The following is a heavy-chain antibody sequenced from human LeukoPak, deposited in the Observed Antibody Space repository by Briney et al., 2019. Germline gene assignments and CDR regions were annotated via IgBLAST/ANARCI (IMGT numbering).Heavy chain of an antibody. CDR1: GFSLSNHY. J-gene: IGHJ4*02. D-gene: IGHD4-17*01. CDR3: ARGFDYGDGFDY. V-gene: IGHV3-72*01. CDR2: TRNRADSYTT. Sequence: GSLRLSCAASGFSLSNHYMDWVRQAPGKGPEWVGRTRNRADSYTTEYAASVRGRFIISRDDSKNSLFLQMNSLKTEDTAVYFCARGFDYGDGFDYWGQGTLVTVSS.